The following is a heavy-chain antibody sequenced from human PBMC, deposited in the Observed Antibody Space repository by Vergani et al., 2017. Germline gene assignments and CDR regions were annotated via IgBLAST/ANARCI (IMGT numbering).Heavy chain of an antibody. CDR3: VYKKTEGGTTGCFYPFYYYYYMDV. D-gene: IGHD1-7*01. J-gene: IGHJ6*03. CDR1: GFSLNTRGVS. V-gene: IGHV2-5*04. CDR2: IYWNDDQ. Sequence: QITLKESGPTLVKPTQTLTLTCTFSGFSLNTRGVSVAWLRQPPGKALDWLALIYWNDDQHYSPSLNNSVTITKDTSKNQVVLTMSNMDYVDTGTYYCVYKKTEGGTTGCFYPFYYYYYMDVWGKGTTVTVSS.